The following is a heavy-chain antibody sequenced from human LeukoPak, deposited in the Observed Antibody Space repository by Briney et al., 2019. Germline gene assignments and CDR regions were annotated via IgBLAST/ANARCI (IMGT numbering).Heavy chain of an antibody. CDR3: ARGLKTYCSSTSCYSEIYGMDV. J-gene: IGHJ6*02. D-gene: IGHD2-2*01. CDR2: ISSSSSYI. CDR1: GFTFSSYS. V-gene: IGHV3-21*01. Sequence: GGSLRLSCAASGFTFSSYSMNWVRQAPGKGLEWVSSISSSSSYIYYADSVKGRFTISRDNAKNSLYLQMNSLRAEDTAVYYCARGLKTYCSSTSCYSEIYGMDVWGQGTTVTVSS.